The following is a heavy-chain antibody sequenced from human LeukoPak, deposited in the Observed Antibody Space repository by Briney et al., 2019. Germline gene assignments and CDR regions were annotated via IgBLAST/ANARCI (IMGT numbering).Heavy chain of an antibody. V-gene: IGHV4-61*01. CDR3: ARREWELDYYDY. J-gene: IGHJ4*02. CDR2: IYYSGST. CDR1: GYSITSGYY. D-gene: IGHD1-26*01. Sequence: SETLSLTCTVSGYSITSGYYWGWIRQPPGKGLEWIGYIYYSGSTNYNPSLKSRVTISVDTSKNQFSLKLSSVTAADTAVYYCARREWELDYYDYWGQGTLVTVSS.